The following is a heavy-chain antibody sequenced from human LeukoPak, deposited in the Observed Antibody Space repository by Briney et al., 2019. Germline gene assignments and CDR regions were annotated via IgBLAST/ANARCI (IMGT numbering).Heavy chain of an antibody. CDR1: GFTFSSYW. CDR2: IKQDGSEK. CDR3: ARVAEAAAFDS. J-gene: IGHJ4*02. V-gene: IGHV3-7*01. Sequence: PGGSLRLSCAASGFTFSSYWMSWVRQAPGKGLEGVANIKQDGSEKYYVGSVKGRFTISRDNAKNSLYLQMNSLRAEDTAVYYCARVAEAAAFDSWGQGTLVTVSS. D-gene: IGHD6-13*01.